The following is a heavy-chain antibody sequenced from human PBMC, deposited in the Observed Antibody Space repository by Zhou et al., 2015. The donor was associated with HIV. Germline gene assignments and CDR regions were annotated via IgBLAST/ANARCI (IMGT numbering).Heavy chain of an antibody. J-gene: IGHJ4*02. CDR3: ARVSTAGDYFDY. Sequence: VHLVESGGGEVQPGRSLRLSCAASGFIFRNYGMHWVRQAPGKGLEWVSSISGGSNYIFYGDSMKGRFTISRDNAKNSLYLQMNSLRTEDTAVYYCARVSTAGDYFDYWGQGTLVTVSS. D-gene: IGHD4-17*01. CDR1: GFIFRNYG. CDR2: ISGGSNYI. V-gene: IGHV3-21*01.